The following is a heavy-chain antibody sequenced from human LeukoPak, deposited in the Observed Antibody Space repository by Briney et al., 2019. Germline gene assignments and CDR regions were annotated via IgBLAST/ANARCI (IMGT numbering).Heavy chain of an antibody. CDR1: GFTVSSNY. J-gene: IGHJ4*02. V-gene: IGHV3-66*01. Sequence: GGSLRLSCAASGFTVSSNYMSWVRQAPGKGLEWVSVIYSGGSTYYADSVKGRFTISRDNSKNTLYLQVNSLRAEDTAVYYCGRRDFDWLDFDYWAREPWSPSPQ. CDR2: IYSGGST. CDR3: GRRDFDWLDFDY. D-gene: IGHD3-9*01.